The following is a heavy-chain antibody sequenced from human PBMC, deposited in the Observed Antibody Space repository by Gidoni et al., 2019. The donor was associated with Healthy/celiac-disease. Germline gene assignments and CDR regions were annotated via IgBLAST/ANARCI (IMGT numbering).Heavy chain of an antibody. CDR3: AREGCSSTSCPLTGYDAFDI. CDR1: GGSISSYY. V-gene: IGHV4-59*01. CDR2: IYYSGST. Sequence: QVQLQESGPGLVKPSETLSLTCTVSGGSISSYYWSWIRQPPGKGLEWIGYIYYSGSTNYNPSLKSRVTISVDTSKNQFSLKLSSVTAADTAVYYCAREGCSSTSCPLTGYDAFDIWGQGTMVTVSS. J-gene: IGHJ3*02. D-gene: IGHD2-2*01.